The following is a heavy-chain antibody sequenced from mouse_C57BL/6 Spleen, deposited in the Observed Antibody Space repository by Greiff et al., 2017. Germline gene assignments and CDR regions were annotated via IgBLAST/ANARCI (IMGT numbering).Heavy chain of an antibody. J-gene: IGHJ2*01. CDR1: GYTFTSYW. CDR3: AGSPDYFGSRY. D-gene: IGHD1-1*01. V-gene: IGHV1-7*01. CDR2: INPSSGYT. Sequence: QVQLQQSGAELAKPGASVKLSCKASGYTFTSYWMHWVKQRPGQGLEWIGYINPSSGYTKYNQKFKDKATLSADKSSSTAYMQLSGLTYEDSAVYYCAGSPDYFGSRYWGQCTTLTVSS.